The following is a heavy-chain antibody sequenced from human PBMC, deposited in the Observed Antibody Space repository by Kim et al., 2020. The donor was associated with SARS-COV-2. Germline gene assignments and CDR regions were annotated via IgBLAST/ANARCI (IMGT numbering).Heavy chain of an antibody. V-gene: IGHV3-33*06. D-gene: IGHD3-10*01. CDR2: IWYDGSNK. Sequence: GGSLRLSCAASGFTFSSYGMHWVRQAPGKGLEWVAVIWYDGSNKYYADSVKGRFTISRDNSKNTLYLQMNSLRAEDTAVYYCAKDGAPMGVPSVYFDYWDQGALVTVSS. CDR1: GFTFSSYG. CDR3: AKDGAPMGVPSVYFDY. J-gene: IGHJ4*02.